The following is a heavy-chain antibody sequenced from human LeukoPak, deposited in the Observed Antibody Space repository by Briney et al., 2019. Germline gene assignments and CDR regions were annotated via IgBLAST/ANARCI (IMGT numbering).Heavy chain of an antibody. CDR1: GFTVSSNY. J-gene: IGHJ4*02. V-gene: IGHV3-53*01. CDR3: AREEAPGWYGY. D-gene: IGHD6-19*01. Sequence: GGSLRLSCAASGFTVSSNYMSWVRQAPGKGLEWVSVIYSGGSTYYADSVKGRFTISRDNSKNTLYLQMNSLRAEDTAVYYCAREEAPGWYGYWGQGTLVTVSS. CDR2: IYSGGST.